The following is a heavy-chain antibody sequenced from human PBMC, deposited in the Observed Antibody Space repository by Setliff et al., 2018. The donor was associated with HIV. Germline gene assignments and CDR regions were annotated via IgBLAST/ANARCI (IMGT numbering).Heavy chain of an antibody. CDR1: GYSISSGYY. V-gene: IGHV4-38-2*01. CDR2: LYYSGST. CDR3: ARLGYSIDLRRLDY. J-gene: IGHJ4*02. D-gene: IGHD6-13*01. Sequence: LSLTCAVSGYSISSGYYWGWIRQPPGKGLEWIGSLYYSGSTYYNPSLKSRLTISIDTSKNQFSLKLNSVTATDTALYYCARLGYSIDLRRLDYWGQGAQVTVSS.